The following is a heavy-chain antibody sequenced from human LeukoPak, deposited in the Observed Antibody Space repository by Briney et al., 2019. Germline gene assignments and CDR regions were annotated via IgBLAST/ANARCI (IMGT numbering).Heavy chain of an antibody. Sequence: GSLRLSCAASGFTFSDYYMTWIRQAPGKGLEWVSYISGSSAYTNYADSVKGRFTISRDIAQSSLYLQMNSLRPEDTAVYYCARGAEVRGIPDYWGQGILVTVSS. D-gene: IGHD3-10*01. V-gene: IGHV3-11*03. J-gene: IGHJ4*02. CDR2: ISGSSAYT. CDR3: ARGAEVRGIPDY. CDR1: GFTFSDYY.